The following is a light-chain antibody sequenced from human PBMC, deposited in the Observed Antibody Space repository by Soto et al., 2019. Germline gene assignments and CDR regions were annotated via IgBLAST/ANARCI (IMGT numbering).Light chain of an antibody. CDR1: QNIDSY. J-gene: IGKJ1*01. V-gene: IGKV1-39*01. CDR2: AAS. Sequence: DIQMAQSPSSLSASVGDRVTITCRASQNIDSYVNWYQQKPGKAPKLLIYAASLLQSGVPLRFSDSGSPTVFTLTMTSLQPEDFATYYCQHTYDIPRRTFGQWPKVQVK. CDR3: QHTYDIPRRT.